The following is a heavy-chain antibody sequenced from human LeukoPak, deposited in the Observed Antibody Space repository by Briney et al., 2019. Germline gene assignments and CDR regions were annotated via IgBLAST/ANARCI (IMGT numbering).Heavy chain of an antibody. CDR3: ATGVVVAAPGGMDV. CDR2: IKQDGSEK. D-gene: IGHD2-15*01. Sequence: GGSLRLSCAASGFTFSSYGMSWVRQAPGKGLEWVANIKQDGSEKYYVDSVKGRFTISRDNAKNSLYLQMNSLRAEDTAVYYCATGVVVAAPGGMDVWGQGTTVTVSS. CDR1: GFTFSSYG. J-gene: IGHJ6*02. V-gene: IGHV3-7*01.